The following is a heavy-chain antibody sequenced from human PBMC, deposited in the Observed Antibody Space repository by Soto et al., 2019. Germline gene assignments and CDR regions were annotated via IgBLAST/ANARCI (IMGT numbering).Heavy chain of an antibody. CDR2: IYYSGST. D-gene: IGHD6-13*01. CDR3: ARLRGSSRS. Sequence: SETLSLTCTVSGGSISSSSYYWGWIRQPPGKGLEWIGSIYYSGSTYYNPSLKSRVTISVDTSKNQFSLKLSSVTAADTAVYYCARLRGSSRSWGQGTLVTVSS. J-gene: IGHJ5*02. CDR1: GGSISSSSYY. V-gene: IGHV4-39*01.